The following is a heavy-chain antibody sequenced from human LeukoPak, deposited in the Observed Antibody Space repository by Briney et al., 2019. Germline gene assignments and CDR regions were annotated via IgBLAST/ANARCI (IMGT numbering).Heavy chain of an antibody. V-gene: IGHV4-34*01. CDR3: ARGGGSSGWLRLPGFDY. Sequence: SETLSLTCAVYGGSFSGYYWSWIRQPPGKGLEWIGEINHSGSTNYNPSLKSRVTISVDTSKNQFSLKLSSVTAADTAVYYCARGGGSSGWLRLPGFDYWGQGTLVTVSS. CDR2: INHSGST. J-gene: IGHJ4*02. CDR1: GGSFSGYY. D-gene: IGHD6-19*01.